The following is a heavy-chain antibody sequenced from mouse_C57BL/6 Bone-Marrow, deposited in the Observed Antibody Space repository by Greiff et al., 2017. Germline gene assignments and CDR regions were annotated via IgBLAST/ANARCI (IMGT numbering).Heavy chain of an antibody. CDR3: ASPYGSSYGGFAY. CDR2: INPSTGGT. CDR1: GYSFTGYY. J-gene: IGHJ3*01. Sequence: EVQLQQSGPELVKPGASVKISCKASGYSFTGYYMNWVKQSPEKSLEWIGEINPSTGGTTYNKKFKAKATLTVDKSSRTAYMQLKSLTSEDAAVYYCASPYGSSYGGFAYWGQGTLVTVSA. D-gene: IGHD1-1*01. V-gene: IGHV1-42*01.